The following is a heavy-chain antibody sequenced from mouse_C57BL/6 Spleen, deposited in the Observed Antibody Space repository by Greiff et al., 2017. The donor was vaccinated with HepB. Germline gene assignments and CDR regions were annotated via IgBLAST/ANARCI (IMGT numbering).Heavy chain of an antibody. V-gene: IGHV5-4*01. CDR2: ISDGGSYT. Sequence: EVMLVESGGGLVKPGGSLKLSCADSGFTFSSYAMSWVRQTPEKRLEWVATISDGGSYTYYPDNVKGRFTISRDNAKNNLYLQMSHLKSEDTAMYYCARDDYDDYYAMDYWGQGTSVTVSS. CDR1: GFTFSSYA. CDR3: ARDDYDDYYAMDY. D-gene: IGHD2-4*01. J-gene: IGHJ4*01.